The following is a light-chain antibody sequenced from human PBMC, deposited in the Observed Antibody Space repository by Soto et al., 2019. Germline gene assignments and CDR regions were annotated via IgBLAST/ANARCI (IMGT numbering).Light chain of an antibody. V-gene: IGKV1-39*01. CDR3: QQSYSTPPS. J-gene: IGKJ2*01. CDR2: AAS. CDR1: QSISSY. Sequence: DIQMTQSPSSLSPSVGDRVTITCRASQSISSYLNWYQQKPGKAPKLLIYAASSLQSGVPSRLSGSGSGTDFTLTISSLHPEDFAPYYCQQSYSTPPSFGQGTKLEIK.